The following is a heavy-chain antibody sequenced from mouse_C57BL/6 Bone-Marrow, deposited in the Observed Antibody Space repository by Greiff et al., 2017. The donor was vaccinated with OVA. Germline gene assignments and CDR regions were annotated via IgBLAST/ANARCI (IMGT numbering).Heavy chain of an antibody. D-gene: IGHD2-4*01. CDR2: INPNNGGT. CDR1: GYTFTDYN. CDR3: ARPLYDYDRYYFDY. V-gene: IGHV1-22*01. Sequence: EVQLQQSGPELVKPGASVKMSCKASGYTFTDYNMHWVKQSHGKSLEWIGYINPNNGGTSYNEKFKGKATLTVNKSSSTAYMELRSLTSEDSAVYYCARPLYDYDRYYFDYWGQGTTLTVSS. J-gene: IGHJ2*01.